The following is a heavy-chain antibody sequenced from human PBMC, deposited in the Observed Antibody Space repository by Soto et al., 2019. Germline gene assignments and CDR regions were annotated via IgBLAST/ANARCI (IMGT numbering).Heavy chain of an antibody. V-gene: IGHV4-39*01. CDR2: IYYSGST. CDR3: ARSCSYGIYYYYYGMDV. D-gene: IGHD5-18*01. CDR1: GGSISSSSYY. J-gene: IGHJ6*02. Sequence: PSETLSFTCTVSGGSISSSSYYWDWIRQPPGKGLEWIGSIYYSGSTYCNPSLKSRVTISVDTSKNQFSLKLSSVTAADTAVYYCARSCSYGIYYYYYGMDVWGQGTTVTVSS.